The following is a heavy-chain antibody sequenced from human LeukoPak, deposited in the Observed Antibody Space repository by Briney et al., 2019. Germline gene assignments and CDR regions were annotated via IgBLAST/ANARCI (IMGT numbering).Heavy chain of an antibody. J-gene: IGHJ4*02. V-gene: IGHV1-69*04. CDR3: ARGPIVVVTGPFDY. CDR2: IIPILGIA. D-gene: IGHD2-21*02. Sequence: SVKVSCKASGGTFSSYAISWVRQAPGQGLEWMGRIIPILGIANYAQKFQGRVTITADKSTSTAYMELSSLRSEDTAVYYCARGPIVVVTGPFDYWGQGTLVTVSS. CDR1: GGTFSSYA.